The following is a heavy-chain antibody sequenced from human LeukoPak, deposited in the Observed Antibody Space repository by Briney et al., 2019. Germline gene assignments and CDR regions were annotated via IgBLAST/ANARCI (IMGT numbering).Heavy chain of an antibody. CDR3: ARGTCRGGGSCYSPKPPGGYFDY. D-gene: IGHD2-15*01. CDR1: GGSISSYY. CDR2: IYYSGST. J-gene: IGHJ4*02. V-gene: IGHV4-59*01. Sequence: SETLSLTCAVSGGSISSYYWSWIRQPPGKGLEWIGYIYYSGSTNYNPSLKSRVTISVDTSKNQFSLKLSSVTAADTAVYYCARGTCRGGGSCYSPKPPGGYFDYWGQGTLVTVSS.